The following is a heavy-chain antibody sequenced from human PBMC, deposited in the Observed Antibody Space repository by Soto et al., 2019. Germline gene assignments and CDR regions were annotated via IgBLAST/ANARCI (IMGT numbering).Heavy chain of an antibody. V-gene: IGHV4-30-4*01. J-gene: IGHJ6*02. CDR3: VREDDGGDRDYYGLDV. CDR2: IHYSGSV. Sequence: QVQLQESGPGLVRPSQTLSLTCTVSGGSISSDHYHWTWIRQTPGKGLAWIGYIHYSGSVYYNPSLQSRVTMSVCTSKNLFSLKLSSVTAADTAVYFCVREDDGGDRDYYGLDVWGQGTTVTVSS. CDR1: GGSISSDHYH. D-gene: IGHD4-17*01.